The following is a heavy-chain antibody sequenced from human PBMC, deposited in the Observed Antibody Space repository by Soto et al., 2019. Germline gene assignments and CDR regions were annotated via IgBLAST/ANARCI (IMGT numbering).Heavy chain of an antibody. CDR3: ARDQQAVAGRYYYYGMDV. J-gene: IGHJ6*02. V-gene: IGHV3-33*01. Sequence: QVQLVESGGGVVQPGRSLRLSCAASGFTFSSYGMHWVRQAPGKGLEWVAVIWYDGSNKYYADSVKGRFTISRDNSKNTLYLQMNSLRAEDTAVYYCARDQQAVAGRYYYYGMDVWGQGTTVTVSS. CDR1: GFTFSSYG. D-gene: IGHD6-19*01. CDR2: IWYDGSNK.